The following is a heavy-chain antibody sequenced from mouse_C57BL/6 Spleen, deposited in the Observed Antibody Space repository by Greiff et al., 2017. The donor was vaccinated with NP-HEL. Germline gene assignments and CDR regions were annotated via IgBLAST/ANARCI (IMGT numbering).Heavy chain of an antibody. Sequence: QVQLQQSGAELVRPGASVTLSCKASGYTFTDYEMHWVKQTPVHGLEWIGAIDPETGGTAYNQKFKGKAILTADKSSSTAYMELRSLTSEDSAVYYCTRWGYGSSSAWFAYWGQGTLVTVSA. CDR3: TRWGYGSSSAWFAY. CDR1: GYTFTDYE. J-gene: IGHJ3*01. V-gene: IGHV1-15*01. CDR2: IDPETGGT. D-gene: IGHD1-1*01.